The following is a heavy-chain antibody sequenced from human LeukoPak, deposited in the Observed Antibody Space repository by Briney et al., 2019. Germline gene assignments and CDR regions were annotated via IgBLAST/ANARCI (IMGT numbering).Heavy chain of an antibody. CDR2: ISSSSSTI. Sequence: GGSLRLSCAASGFTFSSYSMNWVRQAPGKGLEWVSYISSSSSTICYADSVKGRFTISRDNAKNSLYLQMNSLRAEDTAVYYCARDTGSGSYLGSPYYYYMDVWGKGTTVTVSS. J-gene: IGHJ6*03. D-gene: IGHD1-26*01. V-gene: IGHV3-48*01. CDR3: ARDTGSGSYLGSPYYYYMDV. CDR1: GFTFSSYS.